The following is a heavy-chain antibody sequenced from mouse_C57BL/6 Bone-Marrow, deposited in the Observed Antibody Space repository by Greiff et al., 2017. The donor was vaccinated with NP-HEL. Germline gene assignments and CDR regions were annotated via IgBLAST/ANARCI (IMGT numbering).Heavy chain of an antibody. CDR3: ARTAYYSNHFDY. V-gene: IGHV1-69*01. CDR2: IDPSDSNT. Sequence: QVQLQQPGAELVMPGASVKLSCKASGYTFNSYWMHWVKQRPGQGLEWIGAIDPSDSNTTSNQKFKGKSTLTVDKYSSTAYMQLSSMTSEDSAVYYCARTAYYSNHFDYWGQGTTLTVSA. D-gene: IGHD2-5*01. CDR1: GYTFNSYW. J-gene: IGHJ2*01.